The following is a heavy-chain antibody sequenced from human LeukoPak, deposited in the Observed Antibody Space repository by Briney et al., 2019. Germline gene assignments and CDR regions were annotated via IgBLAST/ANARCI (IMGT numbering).Heavy chain of an antibody. J-gene: IGHJ6*03. Sequence: SETLSLTCTVSGGSISTYYWSWIRQPPGKGLEWIGYIYHSGSTKYNPSLKSRVTISVDTSKNQFSLKLSSVTAADTAVYYCARRRGGDYGMYYYYYMDVWGKGTTVTVSS. V-gene: IGHV4-59*12. D-gene: IGHD4-17*01. CDR2: IYHSGST. CDR3: ARRRGGDYGMYYYYYMDV. CDR1: GGSISTYY.